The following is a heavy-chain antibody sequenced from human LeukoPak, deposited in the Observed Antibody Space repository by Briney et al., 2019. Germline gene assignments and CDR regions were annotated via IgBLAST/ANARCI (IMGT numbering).Heavy chain of an antibody. CDR2: ISKDGSDK. CDR3: AKSLRGDYNWFDP. D-gene: IGHD2-21*02. CDR1: GFTFSDYA. J-gene: IGHJ5*02. Sequence: GGSLRLSCAASGFTFSDYAMHWVRQAPGKGLEWVAVISKDGSDKYYPGSVRGRFTISRDNSKNTMYLQMNSLRAEDTAVYYCAKSLRGDYNWFDPWGQGTLVTVSS. V-gene: IGHV3-30-3*02.